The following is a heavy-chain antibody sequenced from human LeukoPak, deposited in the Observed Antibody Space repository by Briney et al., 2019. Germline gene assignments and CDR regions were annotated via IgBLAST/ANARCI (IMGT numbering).Heavy chain of an antibody. V-gene: IGHV1-69*13. CDR1: GGTFSSYA. CDR2: IIPIFGTA. CDR3: ASSNPPPPKYNWFDP. J-gene: IGHJ5*02. Sequence: ASVKVSCKASGGTFSSYAISWVRQAPGQGLEWMGGIIPIFGTANYAQKFQGRVTITADESTSTAYMELSSLRSEDTAVYYCASSNPPPPKYNWFDPWGQGTLVTVSS. D-gene: IGHD3-3*02.